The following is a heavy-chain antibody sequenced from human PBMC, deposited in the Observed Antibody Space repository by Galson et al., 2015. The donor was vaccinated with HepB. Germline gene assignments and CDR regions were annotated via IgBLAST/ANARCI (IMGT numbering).Heavy chain of an antibody. Sequence: PALVKPTQTLTLTCTFSGFSLNNDGMGVGWIRQPPGKALEWLAIIYWNDDKSYSPSLKSRLNITKDTSKDQVVLTMTNMDSVDTATYYCARKLGWLQEFDYWGQGTLVTVSS. CDR2: IYWNDDK. J-gene: IGHJ4*02. D-gene: IGHD5-24*01. CDR3: ARKLGWLQEFDY. V-gene: IGHV2-5*01. CDR1: GFSLNNDGMG.